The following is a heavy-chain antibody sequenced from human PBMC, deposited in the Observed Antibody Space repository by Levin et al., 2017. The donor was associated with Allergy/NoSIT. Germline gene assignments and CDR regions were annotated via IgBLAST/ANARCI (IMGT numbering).Heavy chain of an antibody. CDR1: GFVFSSYN. CDR3: ATGSPDALSY. Sequence: GGSLRLSCATSGFVFSSYNINWVRQAPGKGLDWVSAIATTNKVYYADSVKGRFSISRDNARNSVYLQISSLSAEDTALYYCATGSPDALSYWGQGTLVTVSS. J-gene: IGHJ4*02. V-gene: IGHV3-48*01. CDR2: IATTNKV.